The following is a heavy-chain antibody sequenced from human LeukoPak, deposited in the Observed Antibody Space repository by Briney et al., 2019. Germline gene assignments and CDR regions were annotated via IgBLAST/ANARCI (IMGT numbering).Heavy chain of an antibody. J-gene: IGHJ4*02. Sequence: SETLSLTCTVSGGSISSYYWSWIRQPAGKGLEWIGRIYTSGSTNCNASLKSRVSMSVDTSKNQFSLKLSSVTAADTAVFYCARENSGSYREFDYWGQGTLVTLSS. CDR1: GGSISSYY. CDR2: IYTSGST. CDR3: ARENSGSYREFDY. V-gene: IGHV4-4*07. D-gene: IGHD1-26*01.